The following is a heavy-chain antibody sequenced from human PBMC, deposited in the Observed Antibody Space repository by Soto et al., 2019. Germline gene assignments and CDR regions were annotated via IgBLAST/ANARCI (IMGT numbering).Heavy chain of an antibody. CDR2: ISGSGGSS. Sequence: XGSLLLSCAASGFAFSTYAMTWVRQAPGKGLEWVSVISGSGGSSYYADSVKGRFTISRDNSKNTLFLQMNGLRAEDTAVYYCAKVTKRAAAGRYEYYKYGMDVWGQGTTVTVSS. CDR3: AKVTKRAAAGRYEYYKYGMDV. CDR1: GFAFSTYA. V-gene: IGHV3-23*01. D-gene: IGHD6-13*01. J-gene: IGHJ6*02.